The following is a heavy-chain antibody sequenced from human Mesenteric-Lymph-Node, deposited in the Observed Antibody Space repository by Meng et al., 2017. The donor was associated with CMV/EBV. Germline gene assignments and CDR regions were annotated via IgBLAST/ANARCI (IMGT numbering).Heavy chain of an antibody. CDR1: GFSFSDYN. D-gene: IGHD7-27*01. J-gene: IGHJ6*02. CDR2: IWYDGNNR. CDR3: AEDLTGRGSNSYYYYGLDV. Sequence: GESLKISCVASGFSFSDYNMHWVRRAPGKGLEWVATIWYDGNNRFYVDSVRGRFTISRDISKDTLRLQMNSLRAEDTAIYYCAEDLTGRGSNSYYYYGLDVWGHGTTVTVSS. V-gene: IGHV3-33*06.